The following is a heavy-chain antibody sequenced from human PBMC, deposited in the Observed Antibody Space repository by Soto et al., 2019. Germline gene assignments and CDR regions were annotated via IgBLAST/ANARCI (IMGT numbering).Heavy chain of an antibody. Sequence: PGGSLRLCCAASGFTFSDYYMSWIRQAPGKGREWVSYISSSSTYTNYADSVKGRFTISRDNAKNSLYLQMNSLRAEDTAVYYCARYDSSGYYIDYWGQGTLVTVSS. CDR2: ISSSSTYT. CDR3: ARYDSSGYYIDY. D-gene: IGHD3-22*01. J-gene: IGHJ4*02. V-gene: IGHV3-11*06. CDR1: GFTFSDYY.